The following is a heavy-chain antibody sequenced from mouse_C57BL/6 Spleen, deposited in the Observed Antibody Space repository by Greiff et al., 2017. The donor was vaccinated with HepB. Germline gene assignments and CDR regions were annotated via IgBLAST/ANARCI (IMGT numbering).Heavy chain of an antibody. CDR3: ARDSNPAWFAY. V-gene: IGHV14-2*01. J-gene: IGHJ3*01. CDR2: IDPEDGDT. D-gene: IGHD2-5*01. Sequence: VTLKVSGAELVKPGASVKLSCTASGFNIKDYYMHWVKQRTEQGLEWIGRIDPEDGDTKYAPKFQGKATITADTSSNTAYLQLSSLTSEDTAVYYCARDSNPAWFAYWGQGTLVTVSA. CDR1: GFNIKDYY.